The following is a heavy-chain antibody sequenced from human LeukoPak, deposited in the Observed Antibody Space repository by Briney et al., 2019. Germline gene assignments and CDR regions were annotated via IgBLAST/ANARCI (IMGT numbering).Heavy chain of an antibody. CDR3: AKDSPLWFGEPNFDY. J-gene: IGHJ4*02. D-gene: IGHD3-10*01. Sequence: GGSLRLSCAASGFTFSSYWMSWVRQAPGKGLEWVANIKQDGSEKYYVDSVKGRFTISRDNAKNSLYLQMNSLRAEDTAVYYCAKDSPLWFGEPNFDYWGQGTLVTVSS. CDR1: GFTFSSYW. CDR2: IKQDGSEK. V-gene: IGHV3-7*03.